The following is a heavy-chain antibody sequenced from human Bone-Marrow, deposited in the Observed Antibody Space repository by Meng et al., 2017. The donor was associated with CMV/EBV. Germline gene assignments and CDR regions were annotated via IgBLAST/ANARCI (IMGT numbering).Heavy chain of an antibody. CDR3: ARDVAVLRYFDWLFPGGWFDP. J-gene: IGHJ5*02. D-gene: IGHD3-9*01. CDR1: GGSISSSSYY. CDR2: IYYSGST. V-gene: IGHV4-39*07. Sequence: GPLRLSCTVSGGSISSSSYYWGWIRQPPGKGLEWIGSIYYSGSTYYNPSLKSRVTISVDTSKNQFSLKLSSVTAADTAVYYCARDVAVLRYFDWLFPGGWFDPWGQGTLVTVSS.